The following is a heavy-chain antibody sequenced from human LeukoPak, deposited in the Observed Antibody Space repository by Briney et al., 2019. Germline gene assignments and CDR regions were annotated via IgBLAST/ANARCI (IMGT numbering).Heavy chain of an antibody. V-gene: IGHV4-39*01. CDR1: GGSISSSSYS. CDR3: AGYSSGWEDY. Sequence: SETLSLTCTVSGGSISSSSYSWGWIRQPPGNGLEWIGSIYYSGSTYYNPSLKSRVTISVDTSRNQFSLKLSSVTAADTAVYYCAGYSSGWEDYWGQGTLVTVSS. D-gene: IGHD6-19*01. CDR2: IYYSGST. J-gene: IGHJ4*02.